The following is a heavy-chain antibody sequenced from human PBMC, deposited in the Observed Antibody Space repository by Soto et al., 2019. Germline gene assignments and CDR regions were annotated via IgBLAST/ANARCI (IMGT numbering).Heavy chain of an antibody. J-gene: IGHJ6*02. V-gene: IGHV1-69*08. D-gene: IGHD3-10*01. CDR3: ARDRGLVSAVGGKMENHYGLDV. Sequence: QVQLVQSGAEVKKPGSSVKVSCKASGGTFSRNTISWVRQAPGQGLEWMGRIIPLLNIPNYAQNFQGRVMMTADRSTTTVYMEVSSLKSEDTAVYYCARDRGLVSAVGGKMENHYGLDVWGQGTTVTVSS. CDR1: GGTFSRNT. CDR2: IIPLLNIP.